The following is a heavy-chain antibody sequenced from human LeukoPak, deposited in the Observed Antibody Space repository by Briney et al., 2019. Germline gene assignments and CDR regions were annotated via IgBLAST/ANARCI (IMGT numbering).Heavy chain of an antibody. CDR2: INPNSGGT. V-gene: IGHV1-2*02. J-gene: IGHJ6*03. D-gene: IGHD2-2*01. CDR3: ASALEVVPAAMPEYYYYMDV. CDR1: GYTFTGYY. Sequence: GASVKVSCKDSGYTFTGYYMHWVRQAPGQGLEWMGWINPNSGGTNYAQKFQGRVTMTRDTSISTAYMELSRLRSDDTAVYYCASALEVVPAAMPEYYYYMDVWGKGTTVTISS.